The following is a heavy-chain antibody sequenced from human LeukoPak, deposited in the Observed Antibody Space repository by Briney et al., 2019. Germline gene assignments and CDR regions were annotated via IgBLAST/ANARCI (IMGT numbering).Heavy chain of an antibody. CDR2: ISFSSSYT. CDR1: GFTFSDYY. V-gene: IGHV3-11*06. Sequence: PGGSLRLSRAASGFTFSDYYMSWIRQAPGKGLEWISYISFSSSYTNYADSVKGRFTISRDNAKNSLYLQMNRLRAEDTAVYYCARVGAAAGIKEGHFDYWGQGTLVTVSS. J-gene: IGHJ4*02. D-gene: IGHD6-13*01. CDR3: ARVGAAAGIKEGHFDY.